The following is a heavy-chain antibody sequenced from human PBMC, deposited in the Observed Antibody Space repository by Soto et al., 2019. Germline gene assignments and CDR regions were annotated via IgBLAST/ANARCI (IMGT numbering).Heavy chain of an antibody. V-gene: IGHV3-23*01. J-gene: IGHJ4*02. CDR3: AKRGGPFGELSGFDY. Sequence: GGSLRLSCAASGFTFSSYAMSWVRQAPGKGLEWVSAISGSGGSTYYADSVKGRFTISRDNSKNTLYLQMNGLRAEDTAVYYCAKRGGPFGELSGFDYWGQGTLVTVSS. CDR2: ISGSGGST. CDR1: GFTFSSYA. D-gene: IGHD3-10*01.